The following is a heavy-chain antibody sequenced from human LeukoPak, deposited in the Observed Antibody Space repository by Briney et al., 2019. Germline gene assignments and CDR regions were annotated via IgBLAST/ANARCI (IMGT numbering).Heavy chain of an antibody. J-gene: IGHJ3*01. Sequence: ASVKVSCKASGYTFTSSDISWVRQAPGQGLEWMGWISTDSGNTNYAQKLQGRVTMTTDTSTSTAYMELRSLRSDDTAVYYCARDRLGDPDSYPDHDAFDLWGQGTMVTVSS. CDR3: ARDRLGDPDSYPDHDAFDL. CDR2: ISTDSGNT. CDR1: GYTFTSSD. V-gene: IGHV1-18*01. D-gene: IGHD3-16*01.